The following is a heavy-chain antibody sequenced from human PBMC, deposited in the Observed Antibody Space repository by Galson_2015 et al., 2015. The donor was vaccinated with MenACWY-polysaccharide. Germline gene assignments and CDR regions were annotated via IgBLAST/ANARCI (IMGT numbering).Heavy chain of an antibody. D-gene: IGHD3-10*01. CDR1: GFSLSTGGVG. V-gene: IGHV2-5*02. Sequence: PALVKPTQTLTLTCTFSGFSLSTGGVGVGWIRQPPGKALEWLALIYWDDDKRYSPSLKSRLTITKDNSKNQVVLTMTNMDPVDTATYYCAHSPWVRGVTFSYFDYWGQGTLVTASS. CDR3: AHSPWVRGVTFSYFDY. CDR2: IYWDDDK. J-gene: IGHJ4*02.